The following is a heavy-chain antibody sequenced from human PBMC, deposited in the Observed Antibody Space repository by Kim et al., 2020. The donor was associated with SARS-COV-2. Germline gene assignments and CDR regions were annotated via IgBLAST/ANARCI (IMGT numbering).Heavy chain of an antibody. CDR2: IIPIFGTA. V-gene: IGHV1-69*13. Sequence: SVKVSCKASGGTFSSYAISWVRQAPGQGLEWMGGIIPIFGTANYAQKFQGRVTITADESTSTAYMELSSLRSEDTAVYYCARTPNYYDSSGNAFDIWGQGTMVTVSS. CDR3: ARTPNYYDSSGNAFDI. D-gene: IGHD3-22*01. CDR1: GGTFSSYA. J-gene: IGHJ3*02.